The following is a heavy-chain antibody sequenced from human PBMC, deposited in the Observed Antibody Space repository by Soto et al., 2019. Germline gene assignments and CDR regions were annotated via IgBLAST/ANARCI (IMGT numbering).Heavy chain of an antibody. D-gene: IGHD2-2*01. CDR3: AAGIVVVPAAMGTETIRVPFDY. V-gene: IGHV4-34*01. J-gene: IGHJ4*02. Sequence: SETLSLTCAVYGGSFSGYYWSWIRQPPGKGLEWIGEINHSGSTNYNPSLKSRVTISVDTSKNQFSLKLSSVTAADTAVYYCAAGIVVVPAAMGTETIRVPFDYWGQGTLVTVSS. CDR1: GGSFSGYY. CDR2: INHSGST.